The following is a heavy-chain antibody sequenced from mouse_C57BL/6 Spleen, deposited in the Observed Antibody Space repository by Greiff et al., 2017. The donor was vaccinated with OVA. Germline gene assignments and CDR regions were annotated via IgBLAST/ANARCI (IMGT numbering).Heavy chain of an antibody. CDR3: ARYYYGSSYWYFDV. CDR1: GYTFTSYW. CDR2: IDPSDSYT. V-gene: IGHV1-50*01. D-gene: IGHD1-1*01. J-gene: IGHJ1*03. Sequence: VQLQQPGAELVKPGASVKLSCKASGYTFTSYWMQWVKQRPGQGLEWIGEIDPSDSYTNYNQKFKGKATLTVDTSSSTAYMQLSSLTSEDSAVYYCARYYYGSSYWYFDVGGTGTTVTVSS.